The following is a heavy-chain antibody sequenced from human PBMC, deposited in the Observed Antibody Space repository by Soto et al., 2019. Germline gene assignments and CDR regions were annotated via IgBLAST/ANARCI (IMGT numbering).Heavy chain of an antibody. CDR1: GGSISSGGYS. J-gene: IGHJ4*02. D-gene: IGHD3-22*01. CDR2: MYHSGSP. V-gene: IGHV4-30-2*02. CDR3: AREFYYDSSGIGFDS. Sequence: PSETLSLTCAVSGGSISSGGYSWSWIRQPPGKGLEWIGYMYHSGSPHHNPSLKNRVSISEDRSKNEFSLKLSSVTAADTAIYYCAREFYYDSSGIGFDSWGQGTLVTVSS.